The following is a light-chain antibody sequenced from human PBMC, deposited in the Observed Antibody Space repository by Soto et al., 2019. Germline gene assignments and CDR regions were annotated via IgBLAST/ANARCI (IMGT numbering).Light chain of an antibody. CDR2: GAS. CDR3: QQYNKWPWT. J-gene: IGKJ1*01. CDR1: QSARSS. V-gene: IGKV3-15*01. Sequence: EIVMTQSPATLSVSPGERATPSCRASQSARSSLAWYQQKPGQAPRLLIYGASTGATGIPARFSGSGSGTDFTLTISGLQSEDSAVYYCQQYNKWPWTFGPGTKVDIK.